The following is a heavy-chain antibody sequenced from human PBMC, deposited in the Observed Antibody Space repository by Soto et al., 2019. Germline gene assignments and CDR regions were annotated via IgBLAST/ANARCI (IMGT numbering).Heavy chain of an antibody. V-gene: IGHV3-23*01. Sequence: GGSLRLSCAASGFTFRNYAMSWVRQAPGEGLEWVSGISGSDDNTYHADSVKGRFTISRDNSRNTLYLQMNSLRAEDTAIYYCARSGVAWYSFDYWGQGTLVTVSS. CDR1: GFTFRNYA. CDR3: ARSGVAWYSFDY. J-gene: IGHJ4*02. D-gene: IGHD6-13*01. CDR2: ISGSDDNT.